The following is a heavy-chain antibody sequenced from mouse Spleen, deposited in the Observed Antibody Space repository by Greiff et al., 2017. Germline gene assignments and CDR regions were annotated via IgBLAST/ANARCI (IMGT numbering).Heavy chain of an antibody. CDR1: GYSFTDYN. Sequence: VHVKQSGPELVKPGASVKISCKASGYSFTDYNMNWVKQSNGKSLEWIGVINPNYGTTSYNQKFKGKATLTVDQSSSTAYMQLNSLTSEDSAVYYCARHYGSSHYFDYWGQGTTLTVSS. CDR2: INPNYGTT. V-gene: IGHV1-39*01. CDR3: ARHYGSSHYFDY. J-gene: IGHJ2*01. D-gene: IGHD1-1*01.